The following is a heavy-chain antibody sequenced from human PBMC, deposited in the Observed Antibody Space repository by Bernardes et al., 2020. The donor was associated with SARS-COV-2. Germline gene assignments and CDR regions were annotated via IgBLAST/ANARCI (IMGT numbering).Heavy chain of an antibody. CDR3: ARDLAYYGMDV. J-gene: IGHJ6*02. Sequence: GSLRLSCAASGFTVSSNYMSWVRQAPGKGLEWVSVIYSGGSTYYADSVKGRFTISRDNSKNTLYLQMNSLRAEDTAGYYFARDLAYYGMDVWGQGTTVTVSS. D-gene: IGHD3-3*02. CDR1: GFTVSSNY. CDR2: IYSGGST. V-gene: IGHV3-66*01.